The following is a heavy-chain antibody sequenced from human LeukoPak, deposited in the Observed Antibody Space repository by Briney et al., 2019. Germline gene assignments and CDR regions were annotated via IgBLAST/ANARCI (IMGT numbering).Heavy chain of an antibody. J-gene: IGHJ5*02. D-gene: IGHD6-6*01. V-gene: IGHV3-11*04. CDR3: ARGAARGVRANWFDP. CDR1: GFTFSDYY. CDR2: ISSSGSTI. Sequence: PGGSLRLSCAASGFTFSDYYMSWIRQAPGKGLEWVSYISSSGSTIYYADSVKGRFTISRDNAKNSLYLQMNSLRAEDTAVYYCARGAARGVRANWFDPWGQGTLVTVSS.